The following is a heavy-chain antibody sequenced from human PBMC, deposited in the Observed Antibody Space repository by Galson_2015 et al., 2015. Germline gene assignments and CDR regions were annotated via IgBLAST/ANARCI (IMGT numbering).Heavy chain of an antibody. Sequence: SETLSLTCTVSGGSISSYYWSWIRQPPGKGLEWIGYIYYSGSTNYNPSLKSRVTISVDTSKNQFSLKLSSVTAADTAVYYCASSGGIVVVPAANYYMDVWGKGTTVTVSS. J-gene: IGHJ6*03. CDR1: GGSISSYY. V-gene: IGHV4-59*08. CDR2: IYYSGST. D-gene: IGHD2-2*01. CDR3: ASSGGIVVVPAANYYMDV.